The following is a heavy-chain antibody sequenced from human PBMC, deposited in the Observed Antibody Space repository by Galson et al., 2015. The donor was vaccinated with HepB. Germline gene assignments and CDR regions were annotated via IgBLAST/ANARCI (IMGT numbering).Heavy chain of an antibody. CDR1: GFSLRTSGVC. D-gene: IGHD3-22*01. J-gene: IGHJ4*02. V-gene: IGHV2-70*11. Sequence: PALVKPTQTLTLTCTFSGFSLRTSGVCVSWIRQPPGKALEWLARIDWDDDKYYSTSLKTRLTISKDTSKNQVVLTMTNMDPVDTATYYCARMEYDSSGYYYVGYWGQGTLVTVSS. CDR3: ARMEYDSSGYYYVGY. CDR2: IDWDDDK.